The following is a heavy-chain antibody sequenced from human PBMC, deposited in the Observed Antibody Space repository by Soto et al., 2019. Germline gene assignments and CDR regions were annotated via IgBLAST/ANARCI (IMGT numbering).Heavy chain of an antibody. CDR1: GRPISSCLYY. Sequence: PSETLSLTCTFSGRPISSCLYYWCWIRHPPGKGMEWIGSIYYSGSTYYNPSLKSRVTISVDTSKNQFSLKLSSVTDADTAVYYCARLRKNFYDSSGYVLVPFDVWGQGTTVT. CDR3: ARLRKNFYDSSGYVLVPFDV. D-gene: IGHD3-22*01. J-gene: IGHJ3*01. V-gene: IGHV4-39*01. CDR2: IYYSGST.